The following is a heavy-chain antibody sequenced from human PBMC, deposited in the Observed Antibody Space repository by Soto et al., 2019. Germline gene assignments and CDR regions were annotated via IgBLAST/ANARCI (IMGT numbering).Heavy chain of an antibody. CDR2: IIPIFGTA. V-gene: IGHV1-69*13. Sequence: SVKVSCKASGGTFSSYAISWVRQAPGQGLEWMGGIIPIFGTANYAQKFQGRVTITADESTSTAYMELSSLRSEDTAVYYCARDPLVLVPAAMSWFDPWGQGTLVTVSS. D-gene: IGHD2-2*01. J-gene: IGHJ5*02. CDR3: ARDPLVLVPAAMSWFDP. CDR1: GGTFSSYA.